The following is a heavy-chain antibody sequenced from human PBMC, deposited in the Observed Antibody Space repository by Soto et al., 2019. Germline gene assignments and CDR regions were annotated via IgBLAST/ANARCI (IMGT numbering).Heavy chain of an antibody. CDR3: ARESYYGSGATVVGY. CDR2: IYYSGTT. V-gene: IGHV4-59*01. D-gene: IGHD3-10*01. J-gene: IGHJ4*02. Sequence: PSETLSLTCTVSGGSISNFYWSWIRQPPGKGLEWIGYIYYSGTTSYNPSLNSRVTISVDTSKNRFSLKLNSVTAADTAVYYCARESYYGSGATVVGYWGLGTLVTVSS. CDR1: GGSISNFY.